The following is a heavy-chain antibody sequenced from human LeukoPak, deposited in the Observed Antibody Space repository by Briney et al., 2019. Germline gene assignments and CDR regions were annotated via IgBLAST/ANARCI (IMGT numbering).Heavy chain of an antibody. CDR3: ASSGGSSPGSYGMDV. J-gene: IGHJ6*02. D-gene: IGHD2-15*01. V-gene: IGHV4-34*01. Sequence: SETLSLTCAVYGGSFSGYYWSWIGQPPGKGLEWIGEINHSGSTNYNPSLKSRVTISVDTSKNQFSLKLSSVTAADTAVYYCASSGGSSPGSYGMDVWGQGATVTVSS. CDR1: GGSFSGYY. CDR2: INHSGST.